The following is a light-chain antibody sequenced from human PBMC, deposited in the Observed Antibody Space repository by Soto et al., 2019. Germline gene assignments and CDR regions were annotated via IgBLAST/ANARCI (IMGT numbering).Light chain of an antibody. V-gene: IGKV3-20*01. CDR3: QQYGSSPLT. Sequence: EIVLTQSPGILSLSQGERATLSCRASQSVSSSYLAWYQQKPGQAPRLLIYGASSRATGIPDRFSGSGSGTDFTLTISRLEPEDFAVYYCQQYGSSPLTFGGGTKVDIK. CDR1: QSVSSSY. CDR2: GAS. J-gene: IGKJ4*01.